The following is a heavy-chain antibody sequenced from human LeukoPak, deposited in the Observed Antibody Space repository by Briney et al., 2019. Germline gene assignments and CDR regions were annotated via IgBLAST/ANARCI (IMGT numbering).Heavy chain of an antibody. CDR3: ARRNVLMVYAIDY. J-gene: IGHJ4*02. D-gene: IGHD2-8*01. V-gene: IGHV4-59*05. CDR2: IYYSGST. Sequence: SETLSLTCTVSGGSISSYYWSWIRQPPGKGLEWIGSIYYSGSTYYNPSLKSRVTISVDTSKNQFSLKLSSVTAADTAVYYCARRNVLMVYAIDYWGQGTLVTVSS. CDR1: GGSISSYY.